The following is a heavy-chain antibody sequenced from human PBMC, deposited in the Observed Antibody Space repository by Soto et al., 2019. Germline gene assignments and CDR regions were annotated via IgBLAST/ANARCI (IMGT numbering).Heavy chain of an antibody. CDR3: AHRLEATHYVGY. V-gene: IGHV2-5*01. CDR2: IYWNDDK. D-gene: IGHD1-26*01. J-gene: IGHJ4*02. CDR1: GFSLSTNEVG. Sequence: SGPKLVNPTQTLTMNCTFSGFSLSTNEVGVGWIRQPPGKALEWLALIYWNDDKRYSPSLKSRLTITKDTSKNQVVLTMTNMDPVDTATYYCAHRLEATHYVGYWGQGTLVTVSS.